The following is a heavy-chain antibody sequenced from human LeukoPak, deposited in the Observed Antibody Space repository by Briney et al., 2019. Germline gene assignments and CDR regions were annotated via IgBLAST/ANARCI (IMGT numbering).Heavy chain of an antibody. Sequence: SETLSLTCAVYGGSFSGYYWSWIRQPPGKGLEWIGEINHSGSTNYNPSLKSRVTISVDTSKNQFSLKLSSVTAADTAVYYCARGPRYFDWLFSPYFDYWGQGTLVTVSS. CDR3: ARGPRYFDWLFSPYFDY. CDR2: INHSGST. V-gene: IGHV4-34*01. CDR1: GGSFSGYY. J-gene: IGHJ4*02. D-gene: IGHD3-9*01.